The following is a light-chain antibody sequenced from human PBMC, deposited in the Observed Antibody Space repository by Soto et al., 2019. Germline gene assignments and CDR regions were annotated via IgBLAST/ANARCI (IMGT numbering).Light chain of an antibody. CDR3: CSYAGSYTLV. CDR2: DVS. Sequence: QSVLTQPRSVSGSPGQSVTISCTGTSSDVGGYNYVSWYQQHPGKAPKLMIYDVSKRPSGVPDRFSGSKSGNTASLTISGLQAEDEAHYYCCSYAGSYTLVFGTGTKVT. J-gene: IGLJ1*01. V-gene: IGLV2-11*01. CDR1: SSDVGGYNY.